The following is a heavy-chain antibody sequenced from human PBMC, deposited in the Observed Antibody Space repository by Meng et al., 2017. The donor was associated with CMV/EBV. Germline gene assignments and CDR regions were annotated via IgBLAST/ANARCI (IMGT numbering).Heavy chain of an antibody. CDR2: ISSSSSYI. D-gene: IGHD2-2*01. CDR1: GFTFSSYS. V-gene: IGHV3-21*04. J-gene: IGHJ1*01. Sequence: GGSLRLSCAASGFTFSSYSMNWVRQAPGKGLEWVSSISSSSSYIYYADSVKGRFTISRDNAKNSLYLQMNSLRAEDTAVYYCLPRPAANAEYFQHWGQGTLVTVSS. CDR3: LPRPAANAEYFQH.